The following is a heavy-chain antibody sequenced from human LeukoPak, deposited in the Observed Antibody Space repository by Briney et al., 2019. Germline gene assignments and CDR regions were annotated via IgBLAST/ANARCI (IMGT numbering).Heavy chain of an antibody. J-gene: IGHJ4*02. V-gene: IGHV3-30*18. CDR1: GFLFSNYA. CDR2: ISYDGSKR. D-gene: IGHD1-26*01. CDR3: VKDPQMYTGSYSYYLDY. Sequence: PGGSLRLSCTAAGFLFSNYAMHWVRQAPGKGLEWVAIISYDGSKRYYADSVGGRFTISRDNFKSTLYLQMGSLRAEDTAIYYCVKDPQMYTGSYSYYLDYWGQGTLVTVSS.